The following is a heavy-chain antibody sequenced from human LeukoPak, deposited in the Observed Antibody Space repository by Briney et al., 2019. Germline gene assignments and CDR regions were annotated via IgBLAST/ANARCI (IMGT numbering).Heavy chain of an antibody. V-gene: IGHV4-38-2*01. Sequence: SETLSLPCAVSGYSISSGYYWGWIRQPPGEGLEWIGSIYHSGSTYYNPSLKSRVTISVDTSKNQFSLKLSSVTAADTAVYYCARLDYDFWSGYYGFDYWGQGTLVTVSS. D-gene: IGHD3-3*01. J-gene: IGHJ4*02. CDR3: ARLDYDFWSGYYGFDY. CDR1: GYSISSGYY. CDR2: IYHSGST.